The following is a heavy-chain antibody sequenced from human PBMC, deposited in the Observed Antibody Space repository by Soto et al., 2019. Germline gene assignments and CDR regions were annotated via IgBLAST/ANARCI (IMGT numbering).Heavy chain of an antibody. Sequence: SETLSLTYTVSGGSVSSGSYYWSWIRQPPGKGLEWIGYIYYSGSTNYNPSLKSRVTISVDTSKNQFSLKLSSVTAADTAVYYCARREDSSGYYGTSPFDYWGHGTLVTVSS. V-gene: IGHV4-61*01. CDR3: ARREDSSGYYGTSPFDY. CDR2: IYYSGST. CDR1: GGSVSSGSYY. D-gene: IGHD3-22*01. J-gene: IGHJ5*01.